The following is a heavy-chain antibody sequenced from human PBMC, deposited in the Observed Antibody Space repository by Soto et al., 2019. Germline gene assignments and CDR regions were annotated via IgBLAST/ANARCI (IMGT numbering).Heavy chain of an antibody. CDR1: GLSITDSEMG. J-gene: IGHJ5*02. CDR2: IYSSDEK. Sequence: QVTLKESGPVLVKPTETLTLRCTVSGLSITDSEMGVSWIRQPPGQPLEWLAHIYSSDEKSYRTFLKSRLAIPKDTTKSQIVLTRTNMDPADTATYYCARRHLAVAVIPGFDPCCQGIPGSVSS. D-gene: IGHD2-21*01. CDR3: ARRHLAVAVIPGFDP. V-gene: IGHV2-26*01.